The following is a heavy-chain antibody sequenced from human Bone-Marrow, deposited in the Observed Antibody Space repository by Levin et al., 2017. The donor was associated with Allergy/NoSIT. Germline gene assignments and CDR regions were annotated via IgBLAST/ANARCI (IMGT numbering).Heavy chain of an antibody. CDR2: ISGSGGST. CDR1: GFTFSSYA. D-gene: IGHD3-10*01. Sequence: GESLKISCAASGFTFSSYAMSWVRQAPGKGLEWVSAISGSGGSTYYADSVKGRFTISRDNSKNTLYLQMNSLRAEDTAVYYCLRGTIRLWFRRFTPRPLLLDYWGQGTLVTVSS. V-gene: IGHV3-23*01. J-gene: IGHJ4*02. CDR3: LRGTIRLWFRRFTPRPLLLDY.